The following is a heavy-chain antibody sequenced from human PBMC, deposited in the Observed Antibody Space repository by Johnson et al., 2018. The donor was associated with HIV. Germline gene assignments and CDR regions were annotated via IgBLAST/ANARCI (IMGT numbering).Heavy chain of an antibody. V-gene: IGHV3-30*18. Sequence: QVLLVESGGGVDQPRRSLTLSCASSGFTFRSYGMHWFRQAPGKALVWVAFISSDGSNTYFAVSVTGRFSISRDNSKNTLDLQMNSLTAEATAVYYCAKPQWVSSGAFDIWGQGTMVTVSS. J-gene: IGHJ3*02. D-gene: IGHD3-3*01. CDR2: ISSDGSNT. CDR1: GFTFRSYG. CDR3: AKPQWVSSGAFDI.